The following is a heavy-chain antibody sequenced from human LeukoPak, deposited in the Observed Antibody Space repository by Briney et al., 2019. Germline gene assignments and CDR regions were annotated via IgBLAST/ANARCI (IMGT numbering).Heavy chain of an antibody. V-gene: IGHV4-59*01. J-gene: IGHJ4*02. Sequence: PSETLSLTCTVSGGSISSYYWSWIRQPPGKGLEWIGYIYYSGSTNYNPSLKSRVTISVDTSKNQFSLKLSSVTAADTAVYYCASSRPCGGDCSPFDYWGQGTLVTVSS. CDR1: GGSISSYY. CDR3: ASSRPCGGDCSPFDY. CDR2: IYYSGST. D-gene: IGHD2-21*01.